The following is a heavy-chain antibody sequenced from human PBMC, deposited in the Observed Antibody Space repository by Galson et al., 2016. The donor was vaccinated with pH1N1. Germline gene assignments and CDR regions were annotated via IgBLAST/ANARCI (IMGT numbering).Heavy chain of an antibody. Sequence: SGDTFNYYTINWVRQAPGQGLQWMGRIIPVLSLPTYAQTFQGRVTISADKSTTTVHMHLSSLRSEDTAVYYCATETGSSGMDVWDQGTTVTVSS. V-gene: IGHV1-69*02. J-gene: IGHJ6*02. CDR2: IIPVLSLP. CDR1: GDTFNYYT. CDR3: ATETGSSGMDV. D-gene: IGHD3-10*01.